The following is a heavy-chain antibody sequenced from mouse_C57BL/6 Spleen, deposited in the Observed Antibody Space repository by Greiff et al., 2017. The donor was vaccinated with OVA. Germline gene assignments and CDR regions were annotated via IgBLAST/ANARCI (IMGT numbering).Heavy chain of an antibody. CDR3: ARSTMVTARAMDY. D-gene: IGHD2-2*01. CDR1: GYTFTSYW. J-gene: IGHJ4*01. CDR2: IDPSDSET. V-gene: IGHV1-52*01. Sequence: QVQLQQPGAELVRPGSSVKLSCKASGYTFTSYWMHWVKQRPIQGLEWIGNIDPSDSETHYNQKFQDKATLTVDKSSSTAYMQLSSLTSEDSAVYYCARSTMVTARAMDYWGQGTSVTVSS.